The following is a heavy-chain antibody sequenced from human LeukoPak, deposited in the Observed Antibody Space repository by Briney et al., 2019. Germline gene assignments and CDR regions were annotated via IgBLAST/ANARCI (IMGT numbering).Heavy chain of an antibody. V-gene: IGHV3-21*01. CDR1: GFTFSSYS. J-gene: IGHJ6*02. Sequence: GGSLRLSCAASGFTFSSYSMNWVRQAPGKGLEWVSSISSSSSYIYYADSVKGRFTISRDNAKNSLYLQMNSLRAEDTAVYYCAREEYYYDSSGYNYYYGMDVWGQGTLVTVSS. CDR3: AREEYYYDSSGYNYYYGMDV. D-gene: IGHD3-22*01. CDR2: ISSSSSYI.